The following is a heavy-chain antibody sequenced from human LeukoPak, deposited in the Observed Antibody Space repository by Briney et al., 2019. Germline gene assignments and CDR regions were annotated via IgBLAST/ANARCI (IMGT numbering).Heavy chain of an antibody. V-gene: IGHV4-59*08. Sequence: SETLSLTCTVSGGSISSYYWNWIRQPPGKGLEWIGHIYYTGSTNYNPSLKSRVTISVDTSKNQFSLKLSSVTAADTALYYCARAVGVGRGTYFDLWGRGTLVTVSS. D-gene: IGHD1-1*01. CDR3: ARAVGVGRGTYFDL. CDR1: GGSISSYY. J-gene: IGHJ2*01. CDR2: IYYTGST.